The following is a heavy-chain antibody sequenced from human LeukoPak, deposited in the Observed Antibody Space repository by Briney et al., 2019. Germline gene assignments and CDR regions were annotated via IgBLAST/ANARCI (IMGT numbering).Heavy chain of an antibody. CDR1: GFTFSSYS. V-gene: IGHV3-21*01. Sequence: GGSLRLSCAASGFTFSSYSMNWVRQAPGKGLEWVSSISSSSSYIYYADSVKGRFTISRDNAKNSLYLQMNSLRAEDTAVYYCARSTQKNKKYSHPATYCFDYWGQGTLVTVSS. D-gene: IGHD6-6*01. CDR3: ARSTQKNKKYSHPATYCFDY. J-gene: IGHJ4*02. CDR2: ISSSSSYI.